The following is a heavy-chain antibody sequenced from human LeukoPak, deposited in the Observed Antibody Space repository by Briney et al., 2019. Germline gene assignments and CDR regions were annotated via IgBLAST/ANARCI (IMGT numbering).Heavy chain of an antibody. Sequence: ASAKVSCKASGYTFTYYGISWVRQAPGQGLEWMGWISTYNGNTDYAQKLQGRVTMTTYTSTSTAYMELRSLRSDDTAVYYCARDYDFLTGYAKFDYWGQGTLVTVSS. D-gene: IGHD3-9*01. CDR3: ARDYDFLTGYAKFDY. V-gene: IGHV1-18*01. CDR2: ISTYNGNT. CDR1: GYTFTYYG. J-gene: IGHJ4*02.